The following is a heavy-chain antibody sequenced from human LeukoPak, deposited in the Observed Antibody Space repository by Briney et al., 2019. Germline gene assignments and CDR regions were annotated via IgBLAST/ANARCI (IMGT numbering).Heavy chain of an antibody. CDR1: GYTFTSYD. V-gene: IGHV1-8*03. CDR3: ARGEKPYYDFWSGPNDAFDI. Sequence: ASVKVSCKASGYTFTSYDINWVRQATGQGLEWMGWMNPNSGNTGYAQKFQGRVTITRNTSISTAYMELSSLRSEDTAVYYCARGEKPYYDFWSGPNDAFDIWGQGTMVTVSS. D-gene: IGHD3-3*01. CDR2: MNPNSGNT. J-gene: IGHJ3*02.